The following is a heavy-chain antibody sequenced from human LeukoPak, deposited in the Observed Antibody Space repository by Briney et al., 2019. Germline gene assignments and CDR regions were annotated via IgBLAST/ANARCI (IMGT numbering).Heavy chain of an antibody. V-gene: IGHV1-69*01. CDR3: ARGDIVVVPAAKTYYYYGMDV. J-gene: IGHJ6*02. CDR2: IIPIFGTA. CDR1: GGTFSSYA. Sequence: EASVKVSCKASGGTFSSYAISWVRQAPGQGLEWMGGIIPIFGTANYAQKFQGRVTITADESTSTAYMELSSLRSEDTAVYYCARGDIVVVPAAKTYYYYGMDVWGQGTTVTVSS. D-gene: IGHD2-2*01.